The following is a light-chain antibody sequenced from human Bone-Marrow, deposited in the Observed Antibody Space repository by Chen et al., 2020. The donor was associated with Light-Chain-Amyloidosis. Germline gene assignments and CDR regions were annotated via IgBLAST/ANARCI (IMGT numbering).Light chain of an antibody. CDR2: RDT. CDR1: ELPTKY. J-gene: IGLJ2*01. CDR3: QSEVRSGTHEVI. V-gene: IGLV3-25*03. Sequence: CELTEPPSGSVSPGRTARSTCSGDELPTKYADWYQQKPGQAPVLVIHRDTERPSGISEPFSGSSSGTTATFTSSGVQAEDEAEYHCQSEVRSGTHEVIFGGGTKLTAL.